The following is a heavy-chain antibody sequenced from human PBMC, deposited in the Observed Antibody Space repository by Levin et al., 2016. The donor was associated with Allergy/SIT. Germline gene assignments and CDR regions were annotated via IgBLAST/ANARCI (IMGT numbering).Heavy chain of an antibody. D-gene: IGHD1-26*01. V-gene: IGHV3-33*01. CDR3: ARDGPMEWGLPPNYLDS. J-gene: IGHJ4*02. CDR1: GFTFSNHG. Sequence: GESLKISCVVSGFTFSNHGMHWVRQAPGKGLEWVASIWYDGSNKFYKDSLKGRLTISRDNSKNTVFLQINSLRAEDTAVYYCARDGPMEWGLPPNYLDSWGQGTLVTVSS. CDR2: IWYDGSNK.